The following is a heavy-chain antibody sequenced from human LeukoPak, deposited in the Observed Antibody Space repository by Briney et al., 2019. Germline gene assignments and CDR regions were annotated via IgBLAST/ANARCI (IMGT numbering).Heavy chain of an antibody. CDR2: INHRGST. J-gene: IGHJ4*02. D-gene: IGHD3-10*01. V-gene: IGHV4-34*01. Sequence: SETLSLTCAVYGGSFSGYYWSWIRQPPGKGPEWIGEINHRGSTDYNPSLKSRVTMSIDTSKNQFSLKLSSVTAADMAVYYCARGRWEVRGVIITNFDYWGQGILVTVSS. CDR3: ARGRWEVRGVIITNFDY. CDR1: GGSFSGYY.